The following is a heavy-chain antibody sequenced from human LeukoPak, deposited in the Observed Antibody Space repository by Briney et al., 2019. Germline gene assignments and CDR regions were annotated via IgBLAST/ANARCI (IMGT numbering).Heavy chain of an antibody. D-gene: IGHD5-12*01. CDR3: ARVDSGYDSYYYGMDV. Sequence: ASVKVSCKASGYTFTSYPISWVRQAPGQGLEWMGWITTYNGNTKYAQKLQGRVTMTTDTSTSTAYMELRSLRSDDTAVYYCARVDSGYDSYYYGMDVWGQGTTVTVSS. CDR2: ITTYNGNT. V-gene: IGHV1-18*01. J-gene: IGHJ6*02. CDR1: GYTFTSYP.